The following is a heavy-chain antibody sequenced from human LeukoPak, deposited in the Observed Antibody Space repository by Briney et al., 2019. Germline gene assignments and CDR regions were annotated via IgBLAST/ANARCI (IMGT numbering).Heavy chain of an antibody. D-gene: IGHD3-22*01. CDR3: ARVIVVVIGHWYFDL. Sequence: GASVKVSCKASGYTFTDYGINWVRQAPGQGLDWMGWISTYNGNTRYAQKFQGRVTMTEDTSTDTAYMELSSLRSEDTAVYYCARVIVVVIGHWYFDLWGRGTLVTVSS. CDR1: GYTFTDYG. CDR2: ISTYNGNT. V-gene: IGHV1-18*01. J-gene: IGHJ2*01.